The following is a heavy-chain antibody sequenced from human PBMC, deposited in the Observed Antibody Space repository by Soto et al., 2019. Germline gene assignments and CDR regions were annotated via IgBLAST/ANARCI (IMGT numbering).Heavy chain of an antibody. Sequence: EVQLLESGGGLVQPGGSLRLSCAASGFTFSRCAMTWVRQAPGKGLEWVSAITGSGDSTYTADPVRGRFIISRDNSKNTLYLQMNSLRAEDTAEYYCAKQDSSGYHSLQQWGQGTLVTVSP. J-gene: IGHJ1*01. D-gene: IGHD3-22*01. CDR1: GFTFSRCA. V-gene: IGHV3-23*01. CDR3: AKQDSSGYHSLQQ. CDR2: ITGSGDST.